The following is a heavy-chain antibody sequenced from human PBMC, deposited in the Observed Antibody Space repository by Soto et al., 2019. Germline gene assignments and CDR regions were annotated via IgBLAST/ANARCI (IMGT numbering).Heavy chain of an antibody. D-gene: IGHD2-2*01. CDR2: ISGSGGST. CDR1: GFTFSSYA. Sequence: EVQLLESGGGLVQPGGSLRLSCAASGFTFSSYAMSWVRQAPGKGLEWVSAISGSGGSTYYADSVKGRFTISRDNSQNTLYLQMNSLRAEDTAVYYCAKGRGRYCSSTSCYFDYWGQGTLVTVSS. CDR3: AKGRGRYCSSTSCYFDY. J-gene: IGHJ4*02. V-gene: IGHV3-23*01.